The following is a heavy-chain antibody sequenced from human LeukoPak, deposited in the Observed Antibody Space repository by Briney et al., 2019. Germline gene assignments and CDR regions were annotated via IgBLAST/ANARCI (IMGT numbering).Heavy chain of an antibody. D-gene: IGHD2-15*01. CDR3: ARREGGFDY. Sequence: GASLQISCKGSGYIFTSYWIGWVRQLPGKGLEWMGIIYPGDSDTRYSPSFQGQVTMSADKSISTAYLQWSSLKASDTAIYYCARREGGFDYWGQGTLVTVSS. CDR1: GYIFTSYW. CDR2: IYPGDSDT. V-gene: IGHV5-51*01. J-gene: IGHJ4*02.